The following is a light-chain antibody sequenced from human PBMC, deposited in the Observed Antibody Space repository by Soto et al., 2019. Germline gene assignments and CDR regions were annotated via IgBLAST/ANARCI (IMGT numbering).Light chain of an antibody. CDR1: QSVLSSSNNKNY. Sequence: DIVMTQSPDSLAVSLGERATINCKSSQSVLSSSNNKNYLAWYQQKPGQPPKLLIYWASTRESGVPDRFSGRGSGTDFTLTISSLQAEDVAVYYCQQYFITPITFGQGTRLEIE. V-gene: IGKV4-1*01. CDR3: QQYFITPIT. J-gene: IGKJ5*01. CDR2: WAS.